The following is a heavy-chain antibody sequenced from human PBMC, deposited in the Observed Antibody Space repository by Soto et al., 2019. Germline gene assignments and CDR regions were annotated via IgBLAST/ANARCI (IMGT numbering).Heavy chain of an antibody. CDR1: GGSISNYY. D-gene: IGHD3-10*01. Sequence: TSETLSLTCTVSGGSISNYYWSWFRQTPGKGLEWIGYVHDSWGSNYNPSLKSRVAISLDTSKSQFSLKLTSVTATDTAVYYCARQGFGALHGLVDVSGQGTTVTVSS. J-gene: IGHJ6*02. V-gene: IGHV4-59*08. CDR2: VHDSWGS. CDR3: ARQGFGALHGLVDV.